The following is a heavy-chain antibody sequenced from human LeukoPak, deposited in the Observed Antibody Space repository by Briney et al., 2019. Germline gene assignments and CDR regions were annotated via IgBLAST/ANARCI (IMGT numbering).Heavy chain of an antibody. V-gene: IGHV3-53*01. CDR3: ARDNAPAGGGLDY. Sequence: PGGSLRLSCAASGFTVSSNHMTWVRQAPGKGLEWVSEIYTGGLTFYADSVTGRFTISRDNSKNTVYLQMNSLGVEDTARYYCARDNAPAGGGLDYWGQGTLVTVSS. D-gene: IGHD2-2*01. J-gene: IGHJ4*02. CDR1: GFTVSSNH. CDR2: IYTGGLT.